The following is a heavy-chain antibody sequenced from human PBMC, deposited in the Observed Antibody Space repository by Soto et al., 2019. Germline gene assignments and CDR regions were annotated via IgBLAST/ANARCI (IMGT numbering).Heavy chain of an antibody. V-gene: IGHV1-18*04. Sequence: QVQLVQSGAEVKKPGASVKVSCKASGYTFTSYGISWVRQAPGQGLEWMGWISAYNGNTNYAQKLQGRVTMTTDTAPRKGERELRSLRSDDTAGFYGARGLQEMVKFGPTDALAIWGQGTMVTVSS. CDR1: GYTFTSYG. J-gene: IGHJ3*02. D-gene: IGHD2-15*01. CDR3: ARGLQEMVKFGPTDALAI. CDR2: ISAYNGNT.